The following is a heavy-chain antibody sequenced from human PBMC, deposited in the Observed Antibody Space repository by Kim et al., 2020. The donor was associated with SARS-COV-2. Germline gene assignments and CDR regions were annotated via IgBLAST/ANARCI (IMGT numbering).Heavy chain of an antibody. V-gene: IGHV4-59*08. D-gene: IGHD6-19*01. CDR3: ARQHSSGWYYFDY. J-gene: IGHJ4*02. Sequence: YSPALRGRVTISVDTSKYQFSLKLGSVTAADTAVYYCARQHSSGWYYFDYWGQGTLVTVSS.